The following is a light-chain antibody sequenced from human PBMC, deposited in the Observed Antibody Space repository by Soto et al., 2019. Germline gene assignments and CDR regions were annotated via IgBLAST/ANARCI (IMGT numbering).Light chain of an antibody. V-gene: IGLV1-40*01. J-gene: IGLJ2*01. CDR3: QSYDSSLSAVV. CDR2: GNS. CDR1: SSNIGAGYN. Sequence: QAVVAQPPSVSGAPGQRVTISYTGSSSNIGAGYNVHWYQQVPGTAPKLLIYGNSNRPSGVPDRFSGSKSGTSASLAITGLQAEDEADYYCQSYDSSLSAVVFGGGTKLTVL.